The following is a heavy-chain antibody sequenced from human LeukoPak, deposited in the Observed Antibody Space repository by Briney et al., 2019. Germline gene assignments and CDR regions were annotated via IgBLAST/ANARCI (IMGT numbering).Heavy chain of an antibody. D-gene: IGHD3-10*01. CDR3: AKDIGWSGSGSPFDY. Sequence: GGSLRLSCAASGSTFTTYAMSWVRQAPGKGLEWVSTISGSGGSTYYVDSVKGRFTISRDNSKNTLYLHMSSLRAEDTALYYCAKDIGWSGSGSPFDYWGQGTLVTVSS. CDR1: GSTFTTYA. J-gene: IGHJ4*02. CDR2: ISGSGGST. V-gene: IGHV3-23*01.